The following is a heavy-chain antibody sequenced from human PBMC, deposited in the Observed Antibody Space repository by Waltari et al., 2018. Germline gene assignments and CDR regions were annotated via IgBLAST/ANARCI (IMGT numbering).Heavy chain of an antibody. D-gene: IGHD1-26*01. CDR1: GYSFSSYW. V-gene: IGHV5-51*01. CDR2: IIPRDSDT. J-gene: IGHJ3*01. Sequence: EVQLVQSGTQVKKPGESLRISCKASGYSFSSYWIGWVRQMPGKGMEWMGIIIPRDSDTRYTPSSQGRVTIPADKATGTAYLQFSSLTASDTAMYFCARELIWPGELGPFDLWGQGTFVSVSS. CDR3: ARELIWPGELGPFDL.